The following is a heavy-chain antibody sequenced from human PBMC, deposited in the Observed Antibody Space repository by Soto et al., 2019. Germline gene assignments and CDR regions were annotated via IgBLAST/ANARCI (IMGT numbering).Heavy chain of an antibody. CDR2: IYYSGST. CDR1: GGSISSYY. Sequence: SETLSLTCTVSGGSISSYYWSWIRQPPGKGLEWIGYIYYSGSTNYNPSLKSRVTISVDTSKNQFSLKLSSVTAADTAVYYCARDRGKDGYIRQTDYYYSGMDVWGQGATVTVSS. V-gene: IGHV4-59*01. CDR3: ARDRGKDGYIRQTDYYYSGMDV. D-gene: IGHD5-12*01. J-gene: IGHJ6*02.